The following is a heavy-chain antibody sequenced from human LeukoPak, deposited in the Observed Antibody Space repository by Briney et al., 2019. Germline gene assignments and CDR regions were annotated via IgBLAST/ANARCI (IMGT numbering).Heavy chain of an antibody. CDR2: IYHSGST. CDR3: ARQQTAVFPLWDY. Sequence: PSGTLSLTCAVSGGSISSSNWWSWVRQPPGKGLEWIGEIYHSGSTNYNPSLKSRVTISVDKSKNQFSLKLSSVTAADTAVYYCARQQTAVFPLWDYWGQGTLVTVSS. J-gene: IGHJ4*02. V-gene: IGHV4-4*02. D-gene: IGHD6-13*01. CDR1: GGSISSSNW.